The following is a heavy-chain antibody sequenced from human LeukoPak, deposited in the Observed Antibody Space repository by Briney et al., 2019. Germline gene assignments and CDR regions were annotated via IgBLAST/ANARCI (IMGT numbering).Heavy chain of an antibody. D-gene: IGHD6-13*01. V-gene: IGHV4-59*06. CDR2: IYYSGST. CDR3: ARDRGSSWYGTFDH. J-gene: IGHJ4*02. Sequence: PSETLSLTCTVSGGSISSHYWSWIRQPPGKGLEWIGYIYYSGSTYYNPSLKSRVTISVDTSKNQFSLKLSSVTAADTAVYYCARDRGSSWYGTFDHWGQGTLVTVSS. CDR1: GGSISSHY.